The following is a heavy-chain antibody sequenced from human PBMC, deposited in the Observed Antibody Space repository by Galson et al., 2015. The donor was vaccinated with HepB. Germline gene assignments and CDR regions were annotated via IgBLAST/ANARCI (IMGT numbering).Heavy chain of an antibody. Sequence: SVKVSCKASGSTFTSYDINWVRQATGHGLEWMGWMNPNSGNTGYAQKFQARVTMTRNTSISTAYMELSSLRSEDTAVYYCARGYCSGGSCYYGMDVWGQGTTVTVSS. CDR3: ARGYCSGGSCYYGMDV. CDR2: MNPNSGNT. D-gene: IGHD2-15*01. V-gene: IGHV1-8*01. CDR1: GSTFTSYD. J-gene: IGHJ6*02.